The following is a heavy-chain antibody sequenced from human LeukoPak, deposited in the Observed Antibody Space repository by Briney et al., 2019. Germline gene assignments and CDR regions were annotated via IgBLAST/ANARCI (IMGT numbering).Heavy chain of an antibody. D-gene: IGHD1-26*01. Sequence: AASVKVSCKASGYTFTSYGISWVRQAPGQGLEWMGWISAYNGNTNYAQKLQGRVTMTTDTSTSTAYMELRSLRSDDTAVYYCARGGPVIVGASGAFDIWGQGTMVTVSS. CDR2: ISAYNGNT. CDR1: GYTFTSYG. CDR3: ARGGPVIVGASGAFDI. J-gene: IGHJ3*02. V-gene: IGHV1-18*04.